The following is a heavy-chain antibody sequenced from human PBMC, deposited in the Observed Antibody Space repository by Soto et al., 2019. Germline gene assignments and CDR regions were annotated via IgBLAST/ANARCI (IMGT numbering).Heavy chain of an antibody. D-gene: IGHD3-10*01. Sequence: GESLKISCKGSGYSFTSYWIGWVRQMPGKGLEWMGIIYPGDSDTRYSPSFQGQVTISADKSISTAYLQWSSLEASDTAMYYCARWGTYYGSGSYYIGYYYYGMDVWGQGTTVTVSS. CDR3: ARWGTYYGSGSYYIGYYYYGMDV. J-gene: IGHJ6*02. CDR2: IYPGDSDT. CDR1: GYSFTSYW. V-gene: IGHV5-51*01.